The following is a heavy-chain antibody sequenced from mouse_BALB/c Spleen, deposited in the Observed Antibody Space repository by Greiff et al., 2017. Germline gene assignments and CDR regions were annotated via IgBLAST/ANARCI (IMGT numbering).Heavy chain of an antibody. CDR2: INSNGGST. J-gene: IGHJ1*01. CDR1: GFTFSSYG. D-gene: IGHD3-2*02. V-gene: IGHV5-6-3*01. Sequence: EVQLQESGGGLVQPGGSLKLSCAASGFTFSSYGMSWVRQTPDKRLELVATINSNGGSTYYPDSVKGRFTISRDNAKNTLYLQMSSLKSEDTAMYYCARDQASDVWGAGTTVTVSS. CDR3: ARDQASDV.